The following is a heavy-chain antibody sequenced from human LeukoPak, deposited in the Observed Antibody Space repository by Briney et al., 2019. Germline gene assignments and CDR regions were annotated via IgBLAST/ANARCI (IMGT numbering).Heavy chain of an antibody. CDR3: ARLMVITTDYFDY. V-gene: IGHV1-8*01. Sequence: ASAKVSCKASGYTFTSYDINWVRQATGQGLEWMGWMNPNSGSTGYAQKFQGRVTMTRNTSISTAYMELSSLRSEDTAVYYCARLMVITTDYFDYWGQGTLVTVSS. J-gene: IGHJ4*02. CDR2: MNPNSGST. CDR1: GYTFTSYD. D-gene: IGHD3-22*01.